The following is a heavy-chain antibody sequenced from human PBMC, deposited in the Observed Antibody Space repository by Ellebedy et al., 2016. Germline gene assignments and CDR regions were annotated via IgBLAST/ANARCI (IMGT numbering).Heavy chain of an antibody. D-gene: IGHD5-18*01. Sequence: GESLKISCEASGFTFSSHAMSWVRQPPGRGPEWVSMTSPGGDTHYGDSVRGRFTMSRDNSKNTLYLQMNSLTAEDTAVYFCANSGYSYAWGHWGQGTLVTVSS. CDR2: TSPGGDT. J-gene: IGHJ4*02. V-gene: IGHV3-23*02. CDR3: ANSGYSYAWGH. CDR1: GFTFSSHA.